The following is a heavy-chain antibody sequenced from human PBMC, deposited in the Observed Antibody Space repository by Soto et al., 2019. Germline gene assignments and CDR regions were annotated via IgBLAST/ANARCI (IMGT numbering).Heavy chain of an antibody. Sequence: ASVKVSCKASGGTFSSYAISWVRQAPGQGLEWMGGIIPIFGTANYAQKFQGRVTITADESTSTAYMELSSLRSEDTAVYYCARHVLMVYANYYYGMDVWGQGTTVTVS. CDR2: IIPIFGTA. CDR3: ARHVLMVYANYYYGMDV. CDR1: GGTFSSYA. J-gene: IGHJ6*02. V-gene: IGHV1-69*13. D-gene: IGHD2-8*01.